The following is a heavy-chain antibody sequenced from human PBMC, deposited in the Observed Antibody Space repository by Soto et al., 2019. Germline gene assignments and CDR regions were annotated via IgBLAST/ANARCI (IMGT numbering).Heavy chain of an antibody. J-gene: IGHJ4*01. CDR1: GGSVNSGSYY. CDR2: IFYSGTT. V-gene: IGHV4-61*01. D-gene: IGHD3-22*01. CDR3: ARVSMPYYSHTSVQYYYVY. Sequence: PSETLSLTCTVSGGSVNSGSYYWSWIRQPPGMGLEWIGYIFYSGTTNYNPSLKSRVTISLHTSKNQFSLKLTSVTAADTAVYYYARVSMPYYSHTSVQYYYVYWGHGTLVPV.